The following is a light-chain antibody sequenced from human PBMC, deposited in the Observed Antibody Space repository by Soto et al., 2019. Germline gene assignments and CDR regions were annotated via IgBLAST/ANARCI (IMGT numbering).Light chain of an antibody. V-gene: IGKV3-11*01. CDR2: DAS. J-gene: IGKJ5*01. CDR3: QQRSNWRDT. Sequence: EIVLTQSPATLSLSPGERATLSCRASQSVSSYLAWYQQKPGQAPRLLIYDASNRATGIPARFSGSGSGTDFTLNISSLEPEDFAVYYCQQRSNWRDTFGQGTRLEIK. CDR1: QSVSSY.